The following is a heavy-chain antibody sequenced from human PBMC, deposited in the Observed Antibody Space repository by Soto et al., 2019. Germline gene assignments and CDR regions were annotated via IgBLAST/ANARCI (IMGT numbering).Heavy chain of an antibody. CDR3: AKEPLHPSLYRALFDY. CDR1: GFTFSSYA. CDR2: ISGSGGST. V-gene: IGHV3-23*01. Sequence: GGSLRLSCAASGFTFSSYAMSWVRQAPGKGLEWVSAISGSGGSTYYADSVKGRLTISRDNSKNTLYLQMNSLRAEDTAVYYCAKEPLHPSLYRALFDYWGQGTLVTVSS. J-gene: IGHJ4*02. D-gene: IGHD3-16*01.